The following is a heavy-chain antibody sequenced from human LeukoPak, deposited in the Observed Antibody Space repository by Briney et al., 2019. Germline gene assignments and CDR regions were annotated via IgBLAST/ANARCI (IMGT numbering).Heavy chain of an antibody. V-gene: IGHV3-30*04. CDR1: GFTFSSYT. Sequence: GGTLRLSCAASGFTFSSYTMHWVRQAPGKGLEWVAVISYDRSDKYNADSVKGRFTISRDNSKNMLYLQMNSLRAEDTAVYYCARTSTGYSRSRDYYYYYMDVWGKGTTVTVSS. D-gene: IGHD5-12*01. CDR3: ARTSTGYSRSRDYYYYYMDV. CDR2: ISYDRSDK. J-gene: IGHJ6*03.